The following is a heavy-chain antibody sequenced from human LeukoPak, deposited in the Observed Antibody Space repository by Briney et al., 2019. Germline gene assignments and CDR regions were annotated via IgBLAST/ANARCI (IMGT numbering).Heavy chain of an antibody. D-gene: IGHD3-22*01. J-gene: IGHJ4*02. V-gene: IGHV3-7*01. CDR3: ARATGSGITYYYDSSGYSLDY. Sequence: GGSLRLSCSASGFTFSTYWMTWVRQAPGKGLEWVANIKQDGSEKYYADSVKGRFTISRDNAKNSLYLQMNSLGAEDTAVYYCARATGSGITYYYDSSGYSLDYWGQGTLVTVSS. CDR2: IKQDGSEK. CDR1: GFTFSTYW.